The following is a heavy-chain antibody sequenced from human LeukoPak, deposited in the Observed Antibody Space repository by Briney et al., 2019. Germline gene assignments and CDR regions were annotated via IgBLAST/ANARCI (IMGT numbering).Heavy chain of an antibody. J-gene: IGHJ4*02. CDR1: GFTFSRYA. V-gene: IGHV3-23*01. CDR2: ISGSGART. Sequence: GGSLRLSCAASGFTFSRYAMSWVRQAPGKGLEWVSAISGSGARTFYADSVKGRFTISRDNSKDTMDLQMNSLRVEDTAVYYCAKEGATEGPSSFDYWGQGTLVTASS. CDR3: AKEGATEGPSSFDY. D-gene: IGHD5-12*01.